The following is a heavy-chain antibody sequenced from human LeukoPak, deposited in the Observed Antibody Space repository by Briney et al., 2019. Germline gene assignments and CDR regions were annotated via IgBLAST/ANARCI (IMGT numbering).Heavy chain of an antibody. Sequence: GESLRISCKGSGSRFTRYWSSWVRQMPGKGLEWMGRIDPSDSYTNYRPSFQGHVTISADKSISTAYLQWSSLKASDTAMYYCAKIATTGGYFDYWGQGTLVTVSS. CDR1: GSRFTRYW. J-gene: IGHJ4*02. CDR2: IDPSDSYT. CDR3: AKIATTGGYFDY. D-gene: IGHD6-13*01. V-gene: IGHV5-10-1*01.